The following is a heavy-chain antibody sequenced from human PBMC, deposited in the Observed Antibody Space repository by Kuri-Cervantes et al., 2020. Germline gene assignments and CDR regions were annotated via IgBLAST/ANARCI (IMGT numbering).Heavy chain of an antibody. Sequence: GESLKISCAASGFTFSSYGMHWVRQAPGKGLEWVAVIWYDGSNKYYADSVKGRFTISRDNSKNTLYLQMNSLRAEDTALYYCAKDVDHRMGPYYFDYWGQGTLVTVSS. CDR1: GFTFSSYG. CDR2: IWYDGSNK. V-gene: IGHV3-30*02. D-gene: IGHD1-26*01. CDR3: AKDVDHRMGPYYFDY. J-gene: IGHJ4*02.